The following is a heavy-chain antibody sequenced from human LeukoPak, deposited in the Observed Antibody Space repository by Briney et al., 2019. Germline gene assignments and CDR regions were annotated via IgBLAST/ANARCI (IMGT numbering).Heavy chain of an antibody. V-gene: IGHV3-49*04. Sequence: PGGSLRLSCEASGFTFADYAMNWVRQAPGKGLEWVGVIRSRTYGGAADYAPSVQGRFTISRDDSKSISYLQMNSLEIEDTAVYYCTRVAIAIIGTDPVDYWGQGTLVTVSS. J-gene: IGHJ4*02. CDR1: GFTFADYA. D-gene: IGHD2-21*01. CDR2: IRSRTYGGAA. CDR3: TRVAIAIIGTDPVDY.